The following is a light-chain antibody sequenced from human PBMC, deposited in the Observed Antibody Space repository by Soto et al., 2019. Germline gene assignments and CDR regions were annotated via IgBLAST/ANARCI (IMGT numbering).Light chain of an antibody. V-gene: IGLV2-14*01. J-gene: IGLJ1*01. CDR2: EVS. CDR1: SSDVGGYNY. CDR3: SSYTSSSGA. Sequence: QSVLTQPASVSGSPGQSITISCTGTSSDVGGYNYVSWYQQHPGKAPKLMIYEVSNRPSGVSNRFSGSKSGNTASLTISGLQAEDEADYYCSSYTSSSGAFGTGTKVTVL.